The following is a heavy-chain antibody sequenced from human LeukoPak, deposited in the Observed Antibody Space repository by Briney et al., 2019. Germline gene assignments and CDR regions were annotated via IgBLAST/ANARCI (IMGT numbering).Heavy chain of an antibody. CDR2: IFYSGRT. D-gene: IGHD5-18*01. CDR3: ARGQKYTSGYRVTELGSRYSDY. CDR1: GGSISNYY. Sequence: SETLSLTCTVSGGSISNYYWNWIRQPPGKGLEWIGYIFYSGRTNYNPSLKSRVTLSVDTSKNWFSLRLTSVTAADTAVYYCARGQKYTSGYRVTELGSRYSDYWGQGARVTVSP. J-gene: IGHJ4*02. V-gene: IGHV4-59*01.